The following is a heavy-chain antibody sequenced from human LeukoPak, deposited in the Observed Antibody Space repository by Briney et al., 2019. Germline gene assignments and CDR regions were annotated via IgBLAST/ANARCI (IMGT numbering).Heavy chain of an antibody. CDR1: GYSFTNYW. V-gene: IGHV5-51*01. D-gene: IGHD2-2*01. CDR3: ARRYCSSTRCYFQLDY. J-gene: IGHJ4*02. Sequence: PGESLKISCKGSGYSFTNYWIAWVRQMPGKGLEWMGIIYPGDSDTRYSPSFQGQVTISADRSISTAYLQWSSLKASDTAMYYCARRYCSSTRCYFQLDYWGQGTLVTVSS. CDR2: IYPGDSDT.